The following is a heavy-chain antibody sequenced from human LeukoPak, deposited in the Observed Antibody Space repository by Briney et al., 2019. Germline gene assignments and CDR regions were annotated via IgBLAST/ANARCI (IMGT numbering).Heavy chain of an antibody. V-gene: IGHV3-7*01. CDR1: GFTFSNHW. CDR2: INQNGHDK. Sequence: GGSLRLSCAASGFTFSNHWMSWVRQAPGKGLEWVANINQNGHDKYYVDSVKGRFTIFRDNAKNSLHLQMESLRAEDTAVYYCARDSAVANYAADYWGQGTLVTVSS. CDR3: ARDSAVANYAADY. J-gene: IGHJ4*01. D-gene: IGHD3-16*01.